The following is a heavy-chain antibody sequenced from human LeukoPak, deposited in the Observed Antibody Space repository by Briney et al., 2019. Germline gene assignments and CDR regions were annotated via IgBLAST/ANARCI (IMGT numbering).Heavy chain of an antibody. V-gene: IGHV3-48*03. CDR2: ISSSGSII. Sequence: GGSLRLSCAASGFTFSSYEMNWVRQAPGKGLEWVSYISSSGSIIYYADSVKGRFTISRDNAKNSLYLQMNSLRAEDTAVYYCARDLSGYDYFDYWGQGTLVTVSS. CDR1: GFTFSSYE. J-gene: IGHJ4*02. CDR3: ARDLSGYDYFDY. D-gene: IGHD5-12*01.